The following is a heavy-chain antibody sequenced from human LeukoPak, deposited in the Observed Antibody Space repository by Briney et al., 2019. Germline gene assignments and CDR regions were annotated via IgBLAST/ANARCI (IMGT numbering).Heavy chain of an antibody. D-gene: IGHD3-22*01. CDR1: GFTFSNNW. V-gene: IGHV3-30*18. CDR2: ISYDGSNK. J-gene: IGHJ4*02. CDR3: AKGETRGLLLLLFDY. Sequence: GGSLRLSCAASGFTFSNNWMTWVRQAPGKGLEWVAVISYDGSNKYYADSVKGRFTISRDNSKNTLYLQMNSLRAEDTAVYYCAKGETRGLLLLLFDYWGQGTLVTVSS.